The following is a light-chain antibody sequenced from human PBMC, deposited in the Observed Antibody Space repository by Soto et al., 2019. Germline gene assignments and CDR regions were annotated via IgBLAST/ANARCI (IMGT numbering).Light chain of an antibody. J-gene: IGKJ5*01. V-gene: IGKV3-11*01. Sequence: EIVLTQSPATLSLSPGERATLSCRASQSVGSYLAWYQQKPGQAPRLLIFNTSNRATGIPARFSGSGSGTDFTLTISSLEPEDSAVYYCQQRSNSPPWITFGQGTRLEI. CDR2: NTS. CDR3: QQRSNSPPWIT. CDR1: QSVGSY.